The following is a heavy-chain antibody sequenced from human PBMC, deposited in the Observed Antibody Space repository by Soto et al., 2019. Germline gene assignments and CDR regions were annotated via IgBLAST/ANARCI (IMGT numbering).Heavy chain of an antibody. D-gene: IGHD1-26*01. V-gene: IGHV3-23*01. CDR2: ISGSGGAT. J-gene: IGHJ4*02. CDR3: AKSTWDDLPPSF. Sequence: VWSLRLSCASSGFGLSSSAVSWVRQAPGKGLEWVSVISGSGGATYYADSVKGRFTISRDNSKNTLYLQMNSVRAEDTAVYYCAKSTWDDLPPSFWGQGTPVTVSS. CDR1: GFGLSSSA.